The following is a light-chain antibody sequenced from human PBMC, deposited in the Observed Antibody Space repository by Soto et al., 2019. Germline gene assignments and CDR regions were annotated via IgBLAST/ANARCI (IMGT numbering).Light chain of an antibody. CDR1: QSVSSN. J-gene: IGKJ1*01. CDR2: DVS. V-gene: IGKV3-11*01. CDR3: QQRGDWPA. Sequence: EIVMTQSPATLSVSPGERATLSCRASQSVSSNLAWYQQKPGQAPRLLFYDVSNRATGVPDRFTSSGSGTDFTLTISSLEPEDFAVYYCQQRGDWPAFGQGTKVDIK.